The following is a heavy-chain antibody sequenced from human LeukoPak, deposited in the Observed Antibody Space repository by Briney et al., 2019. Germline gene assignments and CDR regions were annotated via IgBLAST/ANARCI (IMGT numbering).Heavy chain of an antibody. Sequence: TGGSLRLSCAASGFTFSSYAMHWVRQAPGKGLEYVSAISSYGGSTYYANSVKGRFTISRDNSKNTLYLQMGSLRAEDMAVYYCARDRHYGDYSPENWFDPWGQGTLVTVSS. CDR1: GFTFSSYA. V-gene: IGHV3-64*01. D-gene: IGHD4-17*01. CDR3: ARDRHYGDYSPENWFDP. CDR2: ISSYGGST. J-gene: IGHJ5*02.